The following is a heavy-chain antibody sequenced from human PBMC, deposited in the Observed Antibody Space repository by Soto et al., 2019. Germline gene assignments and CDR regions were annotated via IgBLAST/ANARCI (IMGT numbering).Heavy chain of an antibody. V-gene: IGHV1-18*01. Sequence: ASVKVSCKASGYTYTIYGISWVRQAPGQGLEWMGWINAYNGNTNYAQKLQGRVTMTTDTSASTAYMELRSLRSDDTAVYYCARVLPPFDPWGQGTLVTVSS. CDR3: ARVLPPFDP. J-gene: IGHJ5*02. CDR1: GYTYTIYG. CDR2: INAYNGNT.